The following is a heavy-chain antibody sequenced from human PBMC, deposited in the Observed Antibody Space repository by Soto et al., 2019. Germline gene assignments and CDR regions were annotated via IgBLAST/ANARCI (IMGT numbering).Heavy chain of an antibody. Sequence: QMQLVESGGGVVQPGRSLRLSCAASGFTFSSYAMHWVRQAPGKGLEWVAVISYDGSNKYYADSVKGRFTISRDNSKNTLYLQMNSLRAEDTAVYYCARMYSSGWPYDYWGQGTLVTVSS. CDR3: ARMYSSGWPYDY. V-gene: IGHV3-30-3*01. J-gene: IGHJ4*02. CDR2: ISYDGSNK. D-gene: IGHD6-19*01. CDR1: GFTFSSYA.